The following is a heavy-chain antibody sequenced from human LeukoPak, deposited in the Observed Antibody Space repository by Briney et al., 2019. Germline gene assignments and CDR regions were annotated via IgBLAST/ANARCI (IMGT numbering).Heavy chain of an antibody. D-gene: IGHD2-2*01. CDR3: ATYSSSNGREFQY. V-gene: IGHV3-7*01. CDR1: GFTFSSYW. Sequence: QAGGSLRLSCAASGFTFSSYWMSWVRQAPGKGLEWVANINQDGSEKYYVDSVKGRFTISRDNAKNSLYLQMNSLRAEDTAVYYCATYSSSNGREFQYWGQGTLVTVSS. CDR2: INQDGSEK. J-gene: IGHJ1*01.